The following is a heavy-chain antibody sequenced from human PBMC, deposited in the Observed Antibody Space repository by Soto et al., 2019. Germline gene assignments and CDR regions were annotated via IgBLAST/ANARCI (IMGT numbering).Heavy chain of an antibody. Sequence: QVQLQESGPGLVKPSQTLSLTCTVSGGSISSGDYYWSWIRQPPGKVLEWIGYIYYSGGTYYNPSLKSRVTISVDTSKNQCSLKRSSVTAADTAVYYCARLVQLLQGRWFDPWGQGTLVAVSS. D-gene: IGHD2-15*01. CDR2: IYYSGGT. V-gene: IGHV4-30-4*01. CDR1: GGSISSGDYY. J-gene: IGHJ5*02. CDR3: ARLVQLLQGRWFDP.